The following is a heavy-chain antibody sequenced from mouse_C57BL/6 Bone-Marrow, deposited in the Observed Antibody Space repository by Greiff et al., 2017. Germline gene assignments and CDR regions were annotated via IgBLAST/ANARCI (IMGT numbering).Heavy chain of an antibody. CDR1: GFTFSSYA. CDR3: ARVDYGSSYAMDY. V-gene: IGHV5-4*03. J-gene: IGHJ4*01. CDR2: ISDGGSYT. Sequence: EVKVVESGGGLVKPGGSLKLSCAASGFTFSSYAMSWVRQTPEKRLEWVATISDGGSYTYYPDNVKGRFTISRDNAKNNLYLQMSHLKSEDTAMYYCARVDYGSSYAMDYWGQGTSVTVSS. D-gene: IGHD1-1*01.